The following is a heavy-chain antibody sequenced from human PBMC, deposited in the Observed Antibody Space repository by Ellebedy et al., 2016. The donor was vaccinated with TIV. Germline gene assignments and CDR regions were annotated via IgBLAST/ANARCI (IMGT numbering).Heavy chain of an antibody. CDR2: IRQDGGDM. CDR3: ATDGSYGDYRSPTHAFEI. CDR1: GFSFSSYW. J-gene: IGHJ3*02. Sequence: GGSLRLSCAASGFSFSSYWMTWVRQAPGKGLEWVANIRQDGGDMYYVDSVKGRFTISRDNAKNSLYLLMNNLSAEDTGAYYCATDGSYGDYRSPTHAFEIWGQGTLVTVSS. V-gene: IGHV3-7*01. D-gene: IGHD4-17*01.